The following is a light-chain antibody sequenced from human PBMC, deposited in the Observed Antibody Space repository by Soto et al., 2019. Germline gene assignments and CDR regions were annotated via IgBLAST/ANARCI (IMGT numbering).Light chain of an antibody. CDR3: QQNNKWPPVT. Sequence: EVVMTQSPATVSVFPGEGVTVSCRASQTISTDLAWYQQKPGQAPRLLIYGASTRATGVPDRFSGGGSGTEFTLTISSLQSEDFAFYYCQQNNKWPPVTFGGGTKVEIK. V-gene: IGKV3-15*01. CDR2: GAS. CDR1: QTISTD. J-gene: IGKJ4*01.